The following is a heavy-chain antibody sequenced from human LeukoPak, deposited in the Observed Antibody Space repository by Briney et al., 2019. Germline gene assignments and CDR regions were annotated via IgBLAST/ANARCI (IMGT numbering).Heavy chain of an antibody. D-gene: IGHD6-13*01. CDR1: GGSISSYY. CDR3: ASGPWGIATADTNFDY. Sequence: SETLSLTCTVSGGSISSYYWSWLRQPPGKGLERLGYIYYSGSTNYNPSLKSRVTISIDTSKNQFSLKLSSVTAADTAVYYCASGPWGIATADTNFDYWGQGTLVTVSS. V-gene: IGHV4-59*01. J-gene: IGHJ4*02. CDR2: IYYSGST.